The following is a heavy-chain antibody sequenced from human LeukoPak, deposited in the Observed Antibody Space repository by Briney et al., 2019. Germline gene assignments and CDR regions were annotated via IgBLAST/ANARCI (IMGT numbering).Heavy chain of an antibody. D-gene: IGHD3-16*02. V-gene: IGHV3-23*01. CDR1: GFTFSSYA. CDR2: ISGSGCST. CDR3: AKLWVMITFGGVIDIEAPGSSGDY. Sequence: GGSLRLSCAASGFTFSSYAMSWVRQAPGKGLGWVSAISGSGCSTYYADSVKGRFTISRDNSKNTLYLQMNSLRAEDTAVYYCAKLWVMITFGGVIDIEAPGSSGDYWGQGTLVTVAS. J-gene: IGHJ4*02.